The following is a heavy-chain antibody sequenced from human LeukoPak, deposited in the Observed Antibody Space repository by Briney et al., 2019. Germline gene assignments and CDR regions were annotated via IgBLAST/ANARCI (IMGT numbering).Heavy chain of an antibody. J-gene: IGHJ4*02. CDR2: FTSSGAV. CDR3: TRALVREWEPNISDF. D-gene: IGHD1-26*01. Sequence: GGSLRLSCAASGFTHSRFRMNGPRQAPVKGVEWVSSFTSSGAVYYADSMKGRFTISRDSAKNSMYLQMNSLRAEDTAVYYCTRALVREWEPNISDFWGQGTLVTVSS. V-gene: IGHV3-69-1*01. CDR1: GFTHSRFR.